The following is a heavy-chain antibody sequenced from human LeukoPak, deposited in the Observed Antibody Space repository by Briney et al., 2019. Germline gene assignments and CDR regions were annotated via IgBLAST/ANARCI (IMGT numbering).Heavy chain of an antibody. CDR2: INHSGST. D-gene: IGHD3-9*01. V-gene: IGHV4-34*01. CDR3: ARITIFPPVYYYYGMDV. J-gene: IGHJ6*02. Sequence: PSETLSLTCAVYGGSFSGYYWSWVRQPPGKGLEWIGEINHSGSTNYNPSLKSRVTISVDTSKNQFSLRPSSVTAADTAVYYCARITIFPPVYYYYGMDVWGQGTTVTVSS. CDR1: GGSFSGYY.